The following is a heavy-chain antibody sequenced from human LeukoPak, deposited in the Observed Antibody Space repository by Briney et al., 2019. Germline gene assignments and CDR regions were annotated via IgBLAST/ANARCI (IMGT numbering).Heavy chain of an antibody. D-gene: IGHD3-22*01. CDR1: GYTFISYG. CDR3: ARGVRQYDAFDI. V-gene: IGHV1-18*01. CDR2: ISAYNGNI. J-gene: IGHJ3*02. Sequence: GASVKVSCKASGYTFISYGITWVRQAPGQGLEWLGWISAYNGNIDYAQKFQGRVTITADESTSTAYMELSSLRSEDTAVYYCARGVRQYDAFDIWGQGTMVTVSS.